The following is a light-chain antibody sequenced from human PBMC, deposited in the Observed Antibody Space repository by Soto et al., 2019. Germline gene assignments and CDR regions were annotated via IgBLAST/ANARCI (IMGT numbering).Light chain of an antibody. V-gene: IGKV3-11*01. CDR1: QSVSSY. Sequence: EIVLTQSPATLSLSPGERATLSCRAGQSVSSYLAWYQQKPGQAPRLLIYSTSIRATGIPDRFSGSGSGTDFTLTISNLQAEDAAVYYCQHYVERSPITFGQGTRLEIK. CDR3: QHYVERSPIT. J-gene: IGKJ5*01. CDR2: STS.